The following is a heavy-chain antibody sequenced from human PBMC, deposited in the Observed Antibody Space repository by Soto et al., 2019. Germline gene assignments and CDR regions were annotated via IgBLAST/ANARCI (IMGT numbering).Heavy chain of an antibody. Sequence: QVQLVESGGGGVQPGRSLRLSCAASGFTFSNYGMHWVRQAPGKGLEWVAVIWFDGNNQYYADSVKGRFTISRDNSKNTLYLQVHSLRSEDTAVYYCARTAAAPIQYYYNGMDVWGQGTTVTVSS. CDR1: GFTFSNYG. CDR2: IWFDGNNQ. CDR3: ARTAAAPIQYYYNGMDV. D-gene: IGHD6-25*01. V-gene: IGHV3-33*01. J-gene: IGHJ6*02.